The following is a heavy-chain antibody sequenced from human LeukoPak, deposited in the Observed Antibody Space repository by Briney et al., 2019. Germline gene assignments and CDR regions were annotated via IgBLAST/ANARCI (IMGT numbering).Heavy chain of an antibody. V-gene: IGHV3-7*01. Sequence: AGGSLRLSCAASGFTFSSYWMSWVRQAPGKGLEWVANIKQDGSEKYYVDSVKGRFTISRDNSKNTLYLQMNSLRAEDTALYYCARDQNGGVAYWGQGTLVTVSS. J-gene: IGHJ4*02. D-gene: IGHD4-23*01. CDR1: GFTFSSYW. CDR3: ARDQNGGVAY. CDR2: IKQDGSEK.